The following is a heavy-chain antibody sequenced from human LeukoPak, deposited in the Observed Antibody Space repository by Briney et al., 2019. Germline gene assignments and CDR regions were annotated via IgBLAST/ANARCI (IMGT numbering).Heavy chain of an antibody. CDR2: ISFDGSNK. D-gene: IGHD6-19*01. CDR1: AFTFSSYA. J-gene: IGHJ4*02. CDR3: ATPEKQWHIFDY. V-gene: IGHV3-30*04. Sequence: GRSLRLSCAASAFTFSSYAMHWVRQAPGKGLEWVAVISFDGSNKYHADSVKGRFTISRDNSKNTLYLQMNSLRAEDTAVYYCATPEKQWHIFDYWGQGTLVTVSS.